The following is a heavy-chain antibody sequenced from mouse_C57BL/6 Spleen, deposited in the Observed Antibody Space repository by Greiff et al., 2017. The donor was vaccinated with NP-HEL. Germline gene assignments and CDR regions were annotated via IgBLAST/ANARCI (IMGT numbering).Heavy chain of an antibody. CDR3: ARWRDDYLFDY. CDR2: IYPRSGNT. Sequence: VKLQESGAELARPGASVKLSCKASGYTFTSYGISWVKQRTGQGLEWIGEIYPRSGNTYYNEKFKGKATLTADKSSSTAYMELRSLTSEDSAVYFCARWRDDYLFDYWGQGTTLTVSS. CDR1: GYTFTSYG. D-gene: IGHD2-4*01. V-gene: IGHV1-81*01. J-gene: IGHJ2*01.